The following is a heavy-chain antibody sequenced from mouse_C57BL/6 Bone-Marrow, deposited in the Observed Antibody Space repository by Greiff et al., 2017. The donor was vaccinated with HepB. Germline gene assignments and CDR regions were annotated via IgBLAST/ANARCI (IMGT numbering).Heavy chain of an antibody. D-gene: IGHD1-1*01. CDR1: GYTFTDYY. CDR3: ARPLFITTVVAPYFDY. J-gene: IGHJ2*01. V-gene: IGHV1-26*01. Sequence: VQLQHSGPELVKPGASVKISCKASGYTFTDYYMNWVKQSHGKSLEWIGDINPNNGGTSYNQKFKGKATLTVDKSSSTAYMELRSLTSEDSAVYYCARPLFITTVVAPYFDYWGQGTTLTVSS. CDR2: INPNNGGT.